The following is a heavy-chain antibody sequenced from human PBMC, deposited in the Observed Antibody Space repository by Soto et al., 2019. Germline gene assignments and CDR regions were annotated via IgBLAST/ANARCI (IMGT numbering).Heavy chain of an antibody. CDR1: GFTFSNYA. CDR2: IWYDGSNK. J-gene: IGHJ4*02. Sequence: VQLLESGGGLVQPGGSLRLSCAASGFTFSNYAMSWVRQAPGKGLEWVAVIWYDGSNKYYADSVKGRFTISRDNSKNTLYLQMNSLRAEDTAVYYCARTIAVAVLDYWGQGTLVTVSS. V-gene: IGHV3-33*08. CDR3: ARTIAVAVLDY. D-gene: IGHD6-19*01.